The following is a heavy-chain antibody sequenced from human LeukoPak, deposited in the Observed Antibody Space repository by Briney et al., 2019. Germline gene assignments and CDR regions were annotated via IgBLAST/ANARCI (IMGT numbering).Heavy chain of an antibody. J-gene: IGHJ4*02. V-gene: IGHV3-23*01. Sequence: GGSLRLSCVASGFTFSSRDWMTWVRQAPGKGLEWVSAMSGSAGNTYYADSVKGRFTISRDNSKNTLYLQMNRLRAEDTAVYYCAKDGRYWDWGQGTLVTVSS. D-gene: IGHD1-14*01. CDR1: GFTFSSRDW. CDR3: AKDGRYWD. CDR2: MSGSAGNT.